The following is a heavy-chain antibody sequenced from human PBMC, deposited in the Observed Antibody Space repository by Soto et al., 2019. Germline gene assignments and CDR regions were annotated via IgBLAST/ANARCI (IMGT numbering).Heavy chain of an antibody. CDR2: IDRMGDIT. CDR3: SRCAHRYRNGCFGFDI. J-gene: IGHJ3*02. D-gene: IGHD5-12*01. V-gene: IGHV3-23*01. Sequence: PGKGLEWVSSIDRMGDITFYAGSVKDRFSISRDNSKNTLYLQMNRLRAEDTAVYYCSRCAHRYRNGCFGFDIWAEGTMVTVSS.